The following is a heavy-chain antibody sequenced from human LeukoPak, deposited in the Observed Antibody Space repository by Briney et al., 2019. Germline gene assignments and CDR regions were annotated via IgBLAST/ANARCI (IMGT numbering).Heavy chain of an antibody. J-gene: IGHJ4*02. CDR3: AKDGALLRWPVYYFDY. CDR1: GFTFSSYA. Sequence: GGSLRLSCAASGFTFSSYAMSWVRQAPGRGLEWVSVISGSTTTDYADSVKGRFTISRDNSKNTLYLQMNSLRAEDTAVYYCAKDGALLRWPVYYFDYWGQGTLVTVSS. V-gene: IGHV3-23*01. CDR2: ISGSTTT. D-gene: IGHD4-23*01.